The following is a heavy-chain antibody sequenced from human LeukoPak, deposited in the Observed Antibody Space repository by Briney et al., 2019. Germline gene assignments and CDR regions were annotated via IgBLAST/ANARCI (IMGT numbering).Heavy chain of an antibody. CDR1: GGSISSYY. D-gene: IGHD5-18*01. CDR3: ARDRYSYGYDY. V-gene: IGHV4-59*01. Sequence: PSETLSLTCTVSGGSISSYYWSWIRQPPGKGLEWIGYIYYSGSTNYNPSLKSRVTISVDTSMNQFSLKLSSVTAADTAVYYCARDRYSYGYDYWGQGTLVTVSS. J-gene: IGHJ4*02. CDR2: IYYSGST.